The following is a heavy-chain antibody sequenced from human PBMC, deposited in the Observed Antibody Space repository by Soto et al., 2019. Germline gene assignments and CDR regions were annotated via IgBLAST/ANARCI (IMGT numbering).Heavy chain of an antibody. CDR3: ARQGDVAATPADAFDI. V-gene: IGHV5-51*01. J-gene: IGHJ3*02. CDR1: GRTFINHW. D-gene: IGHD6-19*01. CDR2: IYPGDSDA. Sequence: GGSVKISCSVSGRTFINHWIAWGRQMPWKGLEWMGIIYPGDSDARYSPSFAGQVTISVDKSITTAYLHWSSLEASDSAVYYCARQGDVAATPADAFDIWGQGTLVTVSS.